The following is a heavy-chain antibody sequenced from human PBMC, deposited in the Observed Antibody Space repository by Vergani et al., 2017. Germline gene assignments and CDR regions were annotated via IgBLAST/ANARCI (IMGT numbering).Heavy chain of an antibody. Sequence: QVQLVQSGAEVKKPGSSVKVSCKASGGTFSSYAISWVRQAPGQGLEWMGGIIPIFGTANYAQKFQGRVTITADESTSTAYMELSSLRSEETAVYYCARLPYYYGSGSYNWFDPWGQGTLVTVSS. CDR3: ARLPYYYGSGSYNWFDP. CDR1: GGTFSSYA. D-gene: IGHD3-10*01. V-gene: IGHV1-69*01. CDR2: IIPIFGTA. J-gene: IGHJ5*02.